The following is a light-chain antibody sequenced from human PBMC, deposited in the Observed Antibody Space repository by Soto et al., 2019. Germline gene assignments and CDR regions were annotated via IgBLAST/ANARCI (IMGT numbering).Light chain of an antibody. V-gene: IGKV1-39*01. CDR3: QQSYSPTPT. Sequence: DIQMTQSPSSLSASIGDRVIITCRASQTTNNYINWYQLKPGKAPKLLIYAASSLESGVPARFSGSGSGTDFTLTISSLQPDDFATYYCQQSYSPTPTFGQGTKVEIK. CDR2: AAS. CDR1: QTTNNY. J-gene: IGKJ1*01.